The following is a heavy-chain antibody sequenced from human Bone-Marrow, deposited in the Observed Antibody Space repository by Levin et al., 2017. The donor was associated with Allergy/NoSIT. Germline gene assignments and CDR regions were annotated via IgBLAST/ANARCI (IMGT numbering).Heavy chain of an antibody. Sequence: ASVKVSCKTSGFTFSSSVVQWVRQARGQRLEWIGWIVVGSGNTNYAQKFQERVTITRDMSTSTAYMELSSLRSEDTAVYYCAVLVGATSGFDYWGQGTLVTVSS. V-gene: IGHV1-58*01. J-gene: IGHJ4*02. CDR3: AVLVGATSGFDY. CDR1: GFTFSSSV. CDR2: IVVGSGNT. D-gene: IGHD1-26*01.